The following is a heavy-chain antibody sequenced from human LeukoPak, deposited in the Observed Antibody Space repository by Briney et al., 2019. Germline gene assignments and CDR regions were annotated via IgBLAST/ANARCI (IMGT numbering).Heavy chain of an antibody. CDR1: GFTFDDYA. CDR2: ISWDGGST. D-gene: IGHD3-22*01. J-gene: IGHJ4*02. CDR3: ARDPYDSSGYSRHYFDF. V-gene: IGHV3-43D*03. Sequence: GGSLRLSCAASGFTFDDYAMHWVRQAPGKGLEWVSLISWDGGSTYYADSVKGRFTISRDNAKNSLYLQMTSLRAEDTAVYYCARDPYDSSGYSRHYFDFWGQGTLVTVSS.